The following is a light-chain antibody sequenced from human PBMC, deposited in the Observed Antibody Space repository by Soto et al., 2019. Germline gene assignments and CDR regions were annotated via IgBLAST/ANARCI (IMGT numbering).Light chain of an antibody. CDR1: SSDVGGYNY. Sequence: QSALTQPPSASGSPGQSVAISCTGTSSDVGGYNYVSWYQQHPGKAPKLMIYKVSKRPSGVPDRFSGSKSGNTASLTVSGLQAEDEADYYCCSYAGSRVFGTGTKLTVL. CDR3: CSYAGSRV. CDR2: KVS. J-gene: IGLJ1*01. V-gene: IGLV2-8*01.